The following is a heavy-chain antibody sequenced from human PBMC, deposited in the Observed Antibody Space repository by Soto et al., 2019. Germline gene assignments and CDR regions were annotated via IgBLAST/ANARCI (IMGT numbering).Heavy chain of an antibody. CDR3: ARAIRYFDSYYYFDY. V-gene: IGHV1-2*04. J-gene: IGHJ4*02. CDR1: GYTFTGYY. D-gene: IGHD3-9*01. Sequence: GASVKVSCKASGYTFTGYYMHWVRQAPGQGLEWMGWINPNSGGTNYAQKFQGWVTMTRDTSISTAYMELSRLRSDDTAVYYCARAIRYFDSYYYFDYWGQGTRVTVSS. CDR2: INPNSGGT.